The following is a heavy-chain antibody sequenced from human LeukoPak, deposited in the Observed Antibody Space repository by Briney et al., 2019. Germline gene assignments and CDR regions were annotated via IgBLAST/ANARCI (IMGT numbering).Heavy chain of an antibody. CDR3: ARRQSTYCSSTSCYRRDVDY. D-gene: IGHD2-2*01. V-gene: IGHV4-39*01. CDR1: GGSISSSSYY. Sequence: PSETLSLTCTVSGGSISSSSYYWGWIRQPPGKGLEWIGSIYYSGSTYYNPSVKSRVTISVDTSKNQFSLKLSFVTAADTAVYYCARRQSTYCSSTSCYRRDVDYWGQGTLVTVSS. J-gene: IGHJ4*02. CDR2: IYYSGST.